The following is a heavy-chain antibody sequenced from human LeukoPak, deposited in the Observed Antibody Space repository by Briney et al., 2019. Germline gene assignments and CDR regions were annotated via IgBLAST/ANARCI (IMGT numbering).Heavy chain of an antibody. J-gene: IGHJ4*02. CDR3: ARDKTSSWTFDY. V-gene: IGHV3-33*01. Sequence: GGSLRFSCAASGFTFSSHGMHWVRQAPDKGLEWVAVIGYGGNKNYADSVKGRFTISRDTSKNTLFLQMNSLGAEDTAVYYCARDKTSSWTFDYWGQGTLVTVSS. CDR2: IGYGGNK. CDR1: GFTFSSHG. D-gene: IGHD2-2*01.